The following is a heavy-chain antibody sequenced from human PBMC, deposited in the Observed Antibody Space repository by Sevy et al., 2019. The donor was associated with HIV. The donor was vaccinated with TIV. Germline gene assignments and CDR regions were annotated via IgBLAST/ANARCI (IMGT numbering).Heavy chain of an antibody. J-gene: IGHJ3*02. Sequence: SETLSLTRAVYGGSFSGYYWSWIRQPPGKGLEWIGEINHSGSTNYNPSLKSRVTISVDTSKNQFSLKLSSVTAADTAVYYCARDYSSSSRITIFGVVLPGAFDIWGQGTMVTVSS. D-gene: IGHD3-3*01. CDR1: GGSFSGYY. CDR3: ARDYSSSSRITIFGVVLPGAFDI. V-gene: IGHV4-34*01. CDR2: INHSGST.